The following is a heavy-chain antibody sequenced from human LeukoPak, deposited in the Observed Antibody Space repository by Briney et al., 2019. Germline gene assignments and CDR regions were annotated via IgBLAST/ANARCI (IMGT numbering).Heavy chain of an antibody. CDR3: ARASRLYGSGSYYDY. D-gene: IGHD3-10*01. CDR2: IYSGGST. CDR1: GFTVGSNY. Sequence: PGGSLRLSCAASGFTVGSNYMSWVRQAPGKGLEWVSVIYSGGSTYYADSVKGRFTISRDNSKNTLYLQMNSLRAEDTAVYYCARASRLYGSGSYYDYWGQGTLVTVSS. J-gene: IGHJ4*02. V-gene: IGHV3-53*01.